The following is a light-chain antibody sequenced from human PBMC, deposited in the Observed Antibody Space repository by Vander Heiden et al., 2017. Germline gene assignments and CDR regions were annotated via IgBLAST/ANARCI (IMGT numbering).Light chain of an antibody. V-gene: IGLV2-8*01. J-gene: IGLJ3*02. CDR2: EVT. CDR1: SSDVGGYEF. Sequence: QSALTQPPSASGSPGQSVTISCTGTSSDVGGYEFVSWYQQNPGQGPRLMIYEVTRRPSGVPDRFSGSKSGNTASLTVSGLQTEDDAYYYCSSYAGSDNWVFGGGTKLTVL. CDR3: SSYAGSDNWV.